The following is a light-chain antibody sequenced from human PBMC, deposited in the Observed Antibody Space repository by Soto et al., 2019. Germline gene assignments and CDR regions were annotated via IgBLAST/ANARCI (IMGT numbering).Light chain of an antibody. V-gene: IGKV1-5*01. CDR1: QSISSW. Sequence: DLQMTQSPSTLSATAGARVTITCRASQSISSWLAWYQHKPGKAPKLLIYDASNLESGVPSRFSASGSGTEFTLTINSLQPEDFGIDDCQQYENYWTFGQGTKVDIK. CDR3: QQYENYWT. CDR2: DAS. J-gene: IGKJ1*01.